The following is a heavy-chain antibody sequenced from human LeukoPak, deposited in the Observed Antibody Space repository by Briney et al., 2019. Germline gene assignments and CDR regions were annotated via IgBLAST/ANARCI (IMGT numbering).Heavy chain of an antibody. D-gene: IGHD4-23*01. J-gene: IGHJ3*02. CDR3: ARGRPDDYGGANVAFDI. Sequence: SETLSLTCTVSGGSISSSSYNWGWLRQPPGKGLEWLGSIYYSGSTYYNPSRKIRVTISIDTSKNQLSLKLSCVTAADTAVYYCARGRPDDYGGANVAFDIWGQGTMVAVSS. CDR2: IYYSGST. V-gene: IGHV4-39*01. CDR1: GGSISSSSYN.